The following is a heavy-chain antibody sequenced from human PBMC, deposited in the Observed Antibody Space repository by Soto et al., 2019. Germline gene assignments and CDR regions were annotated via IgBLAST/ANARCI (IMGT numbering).Heavy chain of an antibody. CDR2: IYDSGST. D-gene: IGHD1-1*01. Sequence: PSGTLSLTCTVSGGSVSSYYWSWIRQPPGKGLEWIGHIYDSGSTYNNPSLNSRVTISIDPSENQFSLNLRSVTAADTAVYYRARGLSGDKVDSWGQGTLVTVSS. CDR1: GGSVSSYY. V-gene: IGHV4-4*09. J-gene: IGHJ4*02. CDR3: ARGLSGDKVDS.